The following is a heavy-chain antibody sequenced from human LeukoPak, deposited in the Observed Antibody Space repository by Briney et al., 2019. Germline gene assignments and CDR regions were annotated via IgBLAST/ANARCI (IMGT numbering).Heavy chain of an antibody. J-gene: IGHJ5*02. CDR2: ISYDGSNK. D-gene: IGHD1/OR15-1a*01. CDR3: AGAPNKNWFDP. CDR1: GFTFSSYA. Sequence: PGRSLRLSCAASGFTFSSYAMHWVRQAPGKGLEWVAVISYDGSNKYYADSVKGRFTISRDNSKNTLYLQMNSLRAEDTAVYYCAGAPNKNWFDPWGQGTLVTVSS. V-gene: IGHV3-30*04.